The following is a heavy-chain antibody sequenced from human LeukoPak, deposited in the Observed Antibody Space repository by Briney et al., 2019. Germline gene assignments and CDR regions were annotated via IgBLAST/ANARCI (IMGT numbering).Heavy chain of an antibody. CDR2: IKQDGSEK. D-gene: IGHD6-13*01. J-gene: IGHJ3*02. V-gene: IGHV3-7*03. Sequence: GGSLRLSCAASGFTFSRHWMTWVRQAPGKGLEWVANIKQDGSEKYYVDSVKGRFTISRDNAKNSLYLQMNSLRAEDTAVYYCARDLGIAAAVDAFDIWGQGTMVTVSS. CDR1: GFTFSRHW. CDR3: ARDLGIAAAVDAFDI.